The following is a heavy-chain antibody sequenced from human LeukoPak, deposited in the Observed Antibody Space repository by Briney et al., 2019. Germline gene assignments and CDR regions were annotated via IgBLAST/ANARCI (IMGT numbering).Heavy chain of an antibody. CDR2: IYTSGGT. V-gene: IGHV4-61*02. Sequence: SQTLSLTCTVSGGSISSGDNYWSWIRQPAGKGLEWIGRIYTSGGTNYNPSLKSRVTISEDTSKNQFSLKLSSVTAADTAVYYCASADTYASRFVYWGQGTLVTVSS. CDR3: ASADTYASRFVY. CDR1: GGSISSGDNY. J-gene: IGHJ4*02. D-gene: IGHD3-16*01.